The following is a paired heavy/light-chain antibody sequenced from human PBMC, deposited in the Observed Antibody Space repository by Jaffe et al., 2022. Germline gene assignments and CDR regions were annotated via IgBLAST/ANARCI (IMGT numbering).Light chain of an antibody. CDR2: RTD. J-gene: IGLJ3*02. CDR3: VLCMGGGVSV. V-gene: IGLV8-61*01. Sequence: QTVVTQEPSFSVSPGGTVTLTCGLSSGSVSTNYYPSWYQQTPGQAPRTLIYRTDTRSSGVPDRFSGSILGNKAALTITGAQADDESDYYCVLCMGGGVSVFGGGTKLTVL. CDR1: SGSVSTNYY.
Heavy chain of an antibody. J-gene: IGHJ4*02. CDR2: IYKTGTT. CDR1: GYSISSGYY. V-gene: IGHV4-38-2*01. Sequence: QVQLQESGPGLVKPSETLSLTCAVSGYSISSGYYWGWIRQPPGKGLEWIGTIYKTGTTYYNPSLRSRVTVSVDTSNNQFSLNLTSVTAADTAVYYCARRYGGNLQYFDYWGQGTLVTVSS. D-gene: IGHD2-21*02. CDR3: ARRYGGNLQYFDY.